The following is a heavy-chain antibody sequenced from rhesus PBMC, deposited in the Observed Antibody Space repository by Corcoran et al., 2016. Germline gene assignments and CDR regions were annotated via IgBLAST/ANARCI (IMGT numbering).Heavy chain of an antibody. Sequence: QVQLQESGPGLVKPSETLSLTCAVSGDSITSCNWWTWIRQTPGKGLEWIGNTGGWLGGPFSNPSLKRRVTISKDTSKNDFSLKMTSVTAADTAVYYCARHPFPYGGVDVWAGDFWSPSPQ. D-gene: IGHD3-9*01. CDR2: TGGWLGGP. CDR1: GDSITSCNW. V-gene: IGHV4-65*02. J-gene: IGHJ5-2*02. CDR3: ARHPFPYGGVDV.